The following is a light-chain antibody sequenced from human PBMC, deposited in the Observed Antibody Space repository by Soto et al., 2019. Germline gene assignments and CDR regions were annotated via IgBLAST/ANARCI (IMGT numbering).Light chain of an antibody. CDR1: SSNIGAGYD. J-gene: IGLJ2*01. V-gene: IGLV1-40*01. CDR2: GNS. CDR3: QSYDSSLSVV. Sequence: QSVLTQPPSVSGAPGQRVTISCTGSSSNIGAGYDVHWYQQLPGTAPKLLIYGNSNRPSGVPDRFSGSKSATSASLAITGLQAEDEADYYCQSYDSSLSVVFGGGPKLTVL.